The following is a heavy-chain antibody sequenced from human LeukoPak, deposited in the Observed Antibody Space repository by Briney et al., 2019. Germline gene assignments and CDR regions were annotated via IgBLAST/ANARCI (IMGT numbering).Heavy chain of an antibody. D-gene: IGHD3-22*01. CDR1: GYTFTYYY. J-gene: IGHJ4*02. V-gene: IGHV1-2*04. CDR3: ASDRSYDKGPLDY. Sequence: ASMKVSCKASGYTFTYYYMHWVRQAPGQGLAGMGWINPNSGDTKYAQNFQGWVTMTRDTSISTAYMELSRLTSDDTAVYYCASDRSYDKGPLDYWGQGTLVTVSS. CDR2: INPNSGDT.